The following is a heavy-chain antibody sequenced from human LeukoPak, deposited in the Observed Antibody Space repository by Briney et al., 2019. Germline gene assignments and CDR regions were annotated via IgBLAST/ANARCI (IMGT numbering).Heavy chain of an antibody. CDR1: GFTISSTY. D-gene: IGHD3-3*02. Sequence: GGSLRLSCAASGFTISSTYMSWVRQTPGKGLEWVSVIYSGGSTNYADSVEGRFTISRDNSKNTLYLQMNSLRVEDTAVYYCAKSLASNFDYWGQGTLVTVSS. CDR3: AKSLASNFDY. J-gene: IGHJ4*02. CDR2: IYSGGST. V-gene: IGHV3-66*01.